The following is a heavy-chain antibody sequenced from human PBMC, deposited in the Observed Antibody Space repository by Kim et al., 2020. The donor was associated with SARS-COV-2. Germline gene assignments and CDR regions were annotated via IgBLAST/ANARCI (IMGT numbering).Heavy chain of an antibody. V-gene: IGHV3-23*01. CDR3: AKVRLNSTTPPDC. Sequence: GGSLRLSCAASGFTFSSYAMSWVRQAPGKGLEWASAISGSGGTTYYADSVKGRFTVSRDNSKNTLYLQMNSLRAEDTAVYYCAKVRLNSTTPPDCWGQGTLVTVSS. D-gene: IGHD2-2*01. CDR1: GFTFSSYA. J-gene: IGHJ4*01. CDR2: ISGSGGTT.